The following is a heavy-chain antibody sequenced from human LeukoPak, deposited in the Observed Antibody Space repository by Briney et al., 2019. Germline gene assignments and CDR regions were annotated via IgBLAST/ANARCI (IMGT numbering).Heavy chain of an antibody. J-gene: IGHJ6*03. Sequence: SETLSLTCAVYGGSFSGYFWSWIRQPPGRGLEGIGEINHSGSTNYNPSLKSRVTISVDTSKNQFSLKLSSVTAADTAVYYCASKLGSSWYPSGYYYMDVWGKGPTVTVSS. CDR3: ASKLGSSWYPSGYYYMDV. CDR1: GGSFSGYF. V-gene: IGHV4-34*01. CDR2: INHSGST. D-gene: IGHD6-13*01.